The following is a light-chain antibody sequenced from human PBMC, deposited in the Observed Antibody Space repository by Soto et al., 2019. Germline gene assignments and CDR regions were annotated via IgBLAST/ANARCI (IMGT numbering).Light chain of an antibody. CDR2: EVS. CDR3: SSFTSNSTLVV. V-gene: IGLV2-14*01. CDR1: SSDVGDYDF. J-gene: IGLJ2*01. Sequence: QSALTQPASVSGSPGQSSTISCTGSSSDVGDYDFVSWYQQHPGKAPKLIIYEVSDRPSGVSNRFSGSKSGNTASLTISGLQAEDDAHYYCSSFTSNSTLVVFGGGTKLTVL.